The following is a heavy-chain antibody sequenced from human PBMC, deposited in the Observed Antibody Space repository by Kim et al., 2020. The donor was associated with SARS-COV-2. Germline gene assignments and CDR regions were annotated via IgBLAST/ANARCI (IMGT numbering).Heavy chain of an antibody. CDR1: GFTFSSYD. J-gene: IGHJ4*02. D-gene: IGHD6-13*01. Sequence: GGSLRLSCAASGFTFSSYDMHWVRQATGKGLEWVSAIGTAGDTYYPGSVKGRFTISRENAKNSLYLQMNSLRAGDTAVYYCARAPSGSWPNYYFDYWGQGTLVTVSS. CDR2: IGTAGDT. CDR3: ARAPSGSWPNYYFDY. V-gene: IGHV3-13*01.